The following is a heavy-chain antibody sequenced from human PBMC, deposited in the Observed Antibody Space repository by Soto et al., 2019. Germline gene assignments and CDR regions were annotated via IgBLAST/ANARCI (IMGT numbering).Heavy chain of an antibody. CDR1: GYTFTDYY. V-gene: IGHV1-2*02. CDR3: ARGDVRVVASFDP. Sequence: ASVQVSCKASGYTFTDYYIHWVRQATGQGLEWMGWINPNSGGTNYAQKFQGRVTMTRDTSISTAYMELSRLISDDTAVYYCARGDVRVVASFDPWGQGALVTVSS. J-gene: IGHJ5*02. CDR2: INPNSGGT. D-gene: IGHD2-15*01.